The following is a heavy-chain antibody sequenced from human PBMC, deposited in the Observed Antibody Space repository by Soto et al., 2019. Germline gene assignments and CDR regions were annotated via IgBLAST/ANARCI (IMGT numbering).Heavy chain of an antibody. J-gene: IGHJ5*02. D-gene: IGHD6-19*01. V-gene: IGHV3-7*05. CDR3: AGGSGWISDT. CDR2: IKDDGGDE. Sequence: VASGGGLVQPGGSLRLSCAASGFTFSPYWMSWVRQAPGKGLEWVAIIKDDGGDELYLEAVRGRFTISRDNAKKSLYLAMDSLRVEDTAVYYCAGGSGWISDTWGQGTLVTVSS. CDR1: GFTFSPYW.